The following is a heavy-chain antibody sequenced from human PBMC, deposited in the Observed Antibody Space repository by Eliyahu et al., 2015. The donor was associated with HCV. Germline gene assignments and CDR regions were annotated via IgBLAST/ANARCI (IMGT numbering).Heavy chain of an antibody. CDR2: AYPPGSET. Sequence: EVQLVQSGAEVIKPGESLKISCKASGYRFANYWIGWVRQMPGKGRQGRGGAYPPGSETRYSPSFQGQVTLSADKSVNTAYLEWSSLKASDSAMYYCARGEMDEPFDYWGQGTLVTVSS. CDR1: GYRFANYW. D-gene: IGHD5-24*01. CDR3: ARGEMDEPFDY. V-gene: IGHV5-51*01. J-gene: IGHJ4*02.